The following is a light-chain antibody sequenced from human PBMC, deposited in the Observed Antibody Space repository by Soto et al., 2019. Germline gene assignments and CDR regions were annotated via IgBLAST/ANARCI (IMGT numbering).Light chain of an antibody. J-gene: IGKJ1*01. CDR3: MQAIHAPRT. CDR2: LGS. Sequence: DIVMTQSPLSLPVTPGEPASISCRSSQSLLHSNGNIYLDWYLQKPGQSPQLLIYLGSIPASGVPDRFSGSGSSTDFTLKITRVEAEDVGVYYCMQAIHAPRTFGLGTKVEIK. CDR1: QSLLHSNGNIY. V-gene: IGKV2-28*01.